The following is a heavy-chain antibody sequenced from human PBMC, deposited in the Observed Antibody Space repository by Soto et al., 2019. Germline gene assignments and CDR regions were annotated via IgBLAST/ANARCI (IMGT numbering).Heavy chain of an antibody. CDR2: ISGDGNDK. J-gene: IGHJ4*02. CDR1: GFIFRNFG. Sequence: ESGGGVVQPGRSLRLSCAGSGFIFRNFGMHWVRRAPGKGLEWVAVISGDGNDKYYPDSMKGRFTISRDNFNNTLYLQLNSLRPEDTAVYHCVQGASTAHQPLDSWGQGVLVTVSS. V-gene: IGHV3-30*03. D-gene: IGHD1-26*01. CDR3: VQGASTAHQPLDS.